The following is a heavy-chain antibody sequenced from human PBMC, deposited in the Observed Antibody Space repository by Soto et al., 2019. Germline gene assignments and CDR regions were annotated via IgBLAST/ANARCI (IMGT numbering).Heavy chain of an antibody. Sequence: QVQLVQSGAEVKKPGSSVKVSCKASGGTFSSYAISWVRQAPGQGLEWMGGIIPIFGTANYAQKFQGRVTITAGESTSTAYMEGSSLRSEDTAVYYCAITKRITIFGVVIGSSWFDPWGQGTLVTVSS. CDR3: AITKRITIFGVVIGSSWFDP. J-gene: IGHJ5*02. CDR2: IIPIFGTA. CDR1: GGTFSSYA. D-gene: IGHD3-3*01. V-gene: IGHV1-69*01.